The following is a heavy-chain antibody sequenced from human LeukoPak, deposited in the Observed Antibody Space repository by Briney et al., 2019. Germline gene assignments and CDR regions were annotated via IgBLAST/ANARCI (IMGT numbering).Heavy chain of an antibody. V-gene: IGHV4-34*01. Sequence: SETLSLTCAVYGGSFSGYYWSWIRQPPGKGLEWIGEINHSGSTNYSPSLKSRVTISVDTSKNQFSLKLSSVTAADTAVYYCASRGGSGSYLATSDYWGQGTLVTVSS. CDR2: INHSGST. CDR3: ASRGGSGSYLATSDY. CDR1: GGSFSGYY. J-gene: IGHJ4*02. D-gene: IGHD3-10*01.